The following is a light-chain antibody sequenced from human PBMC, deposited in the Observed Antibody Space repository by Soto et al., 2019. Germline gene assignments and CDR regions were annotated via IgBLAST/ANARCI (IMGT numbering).Light chain of an antibody. Sequence: QSALTQPPSVSAAAGQKVTTSCSGSSSNIGSDYVSWYQQLPGTAPKLLIYENNKRPSGIPDRFSGSKSGTSATLGITGLQTGDEADYYCAAWDKSLSGGVFGGGTKVTVL. CDR1: SSNIGSDY. CDR3: AAWDKSLSGGV. V-gene: IGLV1-51*02. J-gene: IGLJ2*01. CDR2: ENN.